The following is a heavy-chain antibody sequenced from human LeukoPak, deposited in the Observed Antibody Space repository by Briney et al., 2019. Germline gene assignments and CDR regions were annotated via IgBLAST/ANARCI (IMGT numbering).Heavy chain of an antibody. Sequence: TSETLSLTCTVSGGSISSYYWSWIRQPPGKGLEWIGYIYYSGSTNYNPSLKSRVTISVDTSKNQFSLKLSPVTAADTAVYYCARQWGYFDYWGQGTLVTVSS. CDR2: IYYSGST. J-gene: IGHJ4*02. CDR1: GGSISSYY. V-gene: IGHV4-59*08. CDR3: ARQWGYFDY. D-gene: IGHD3-16*01.